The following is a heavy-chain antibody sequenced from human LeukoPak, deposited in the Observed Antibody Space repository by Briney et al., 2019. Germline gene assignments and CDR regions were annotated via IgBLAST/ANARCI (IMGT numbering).Heavy chain of an antibody. CDR1: GYSFTSYG. CDR2: INPYNGNT. V-gene: IGHV1-18*01. CDR3: ARADSVSSTWSSFDY. Sequence: GASVKVSCKASGYSFTSYGITWVRQAPGQGLEWMGWINPYNGNTNYAQKLQGRVTMTTDTSTSTAYMDLRSLRSDDTAVYYCARADSVSSTWSSFDYWGHGTLVTVSS. J-gene: IGHJ4*01. D-gene: IGHD6-13*01.